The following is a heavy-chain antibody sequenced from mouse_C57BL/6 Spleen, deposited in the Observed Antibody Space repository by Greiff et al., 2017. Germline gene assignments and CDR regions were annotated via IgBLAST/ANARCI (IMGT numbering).Heavy chain of an antibody. V-gene: IGHV5-17*01. D-gene: IGHD2-3*01. CDR3: ARGGYYPLYAMDY. J-gene: IGHJ4*01. Sequence: EVMLVESGGGLVKPGGSLKLSCAASGFTFSDYGMHWVRQAPEKGLEWVAYISSGSSTIYYADTVKGRFTISRDNAKNTLFLQMTSLRSEDTAMYCCARGGYYPLYAMDYWGQGTSVTVSS. CDR1: GFTFSDYG. CDR2: ISSGSSTI.